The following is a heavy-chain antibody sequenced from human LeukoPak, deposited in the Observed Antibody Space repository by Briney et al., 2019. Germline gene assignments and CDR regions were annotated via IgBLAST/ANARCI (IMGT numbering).Heavy chain of an antibody. CDR3: AKDLGSGWSSPPY. J-gene: IGHJ4*02. D-gene: IGHD6-19*01. CDR1: GFTFSSFD. Sequence: GGSLRLSCAASGFTFSSFDMHWVRQPTGQGLEWVSTIGTASDTYYPGSVKGRFTISRDNSKNTLYLQMNSLRAEDTAVYYCAKDLGSGWSSPPYWGQGTLVTVSS. CDR2: IGTASDT. V-gene: IGHV3-13*01.